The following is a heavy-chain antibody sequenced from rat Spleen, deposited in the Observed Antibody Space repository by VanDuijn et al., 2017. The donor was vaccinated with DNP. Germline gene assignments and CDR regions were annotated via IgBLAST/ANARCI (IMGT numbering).Heavy chain of an antibody. J-gene: IGHJ2*01. V-gene: IGHV5-25*01. Sequence: EVQLVDSGGGLVQPGRSLKLSCAASGFTFSDFYMAWVRQAPKKGLEWVATISTSGSKIYYPDSVKGRFTISRDNAKSSLFLQMNSLTSEDTATYYCTRQDYEYRYWGQGVMVTVSS. CDR1: GFTFSDFY. CDR2: ISTSGSKI. CDR3: TRQDYEYRY. D-gene: IGHD1-5*01.